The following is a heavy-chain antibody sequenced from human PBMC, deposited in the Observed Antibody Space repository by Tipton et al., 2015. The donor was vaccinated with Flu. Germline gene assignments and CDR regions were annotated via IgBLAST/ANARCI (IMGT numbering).Heavy chain of an antibody. D-gene: IGHD6-13*01. CDR1: GGSISGYY. CDR2: IYYSGST. CDR3: ARFIAAAADY. J-gene: IGHJ4*02. V-gene: IGHV4-59*01. Sequence: TLSLTCTVSGGSISGYYWSWIRQPPGKGLEWIGYIYYSGSTNYNPSLKSRVTISVDTSKNQFSLKLSSVTAADTAVYYCARFIAAAADYWGQGTLVTVSS.